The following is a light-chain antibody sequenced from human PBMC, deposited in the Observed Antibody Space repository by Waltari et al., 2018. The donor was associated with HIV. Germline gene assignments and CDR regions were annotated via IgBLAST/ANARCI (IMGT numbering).Light chain of an antibody. J-gene: IGLJ1*01. CDR2: GNN. V-gene: IGLV1-40*01. Sequence: QSVLTQPPSLSGAPGQRVIISCTGTSSNIGAGFDVHWYHQLPGTAPKLRIYGNNNRPSGVPGRFAGSKSGNSASLANTGLQAEDEADYYGQSYDSSLNTYVFGSGTKVTVL. CDR3: QSYDSSLNTYV. CDR1: SSNIGAGFD.